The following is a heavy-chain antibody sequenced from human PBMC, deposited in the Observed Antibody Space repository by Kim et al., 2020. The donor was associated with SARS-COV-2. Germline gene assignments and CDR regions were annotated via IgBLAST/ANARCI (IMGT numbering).Heavy chain of an antibody. CDR3: GRWSDDYLGMDV. CDR1: GFTVSSDY. D-gene: IGHD1-26*01. J-gene: IGHJ6*02. Sequence: GGSLRLSCAASGFTVSSDYMIWVRQGPGKGLEWVSLIYRGGSTYYADSMKGRFTISRENSKNTLYLQMNSVRVEDTAVDYCGRWSDDYLGMDVWGEGTTDSVS. V-gene: IGHV3-66*01. CDR2: IYRGGST.